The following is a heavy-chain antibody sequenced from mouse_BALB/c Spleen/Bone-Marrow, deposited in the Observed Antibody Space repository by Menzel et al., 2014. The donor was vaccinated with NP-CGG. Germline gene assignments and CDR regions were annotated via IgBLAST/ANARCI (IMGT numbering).Heavy chain of an antibody. CDR2: INPYNGGT. Sequence: QVQLQQSGAELVKPGASVKLSCKASGYTFTRYYMYWVKQRPGQGLEWIGGINPYNGGTHFNEKFKSKATLTVDKSSSTAYMQLNSLTSEDSAVYYCSLLGDYWGQGTTLTVS. D-gene: IGHD1-1*01. CDR1: GYTFTRYY. V-gene: IGHV1-53*01. J-gene: IGHJ2*01. CDR3: SLLGDY.